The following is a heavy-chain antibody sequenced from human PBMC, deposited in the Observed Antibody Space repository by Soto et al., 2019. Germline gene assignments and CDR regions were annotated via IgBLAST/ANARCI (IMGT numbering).Heavy chain of an antibody. D-gene: IGHD1-20*01. CDR2: IYWDDEK. V-gene: IGHV2-5*02. Sequence: QITLKESGPTLVKPTQTLTLTCTFSGFSLSTSGVGVGWIRQPPGKALEWLALIYWDDEKRYSPSLKIRLTITKDTSKNQVVLTMTNMDPVDTATYYCAHGIPPLVADVWGQLTTVTVSS. CDR1: GFSLSTSGVG. J-gene: IGHJ6*02. CDR3: AHGIPPLVADV.